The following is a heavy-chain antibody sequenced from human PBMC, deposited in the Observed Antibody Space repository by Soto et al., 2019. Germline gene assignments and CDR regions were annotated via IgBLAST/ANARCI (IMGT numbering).Heavy chain of an antibody. J-gene: IGHJ6*02. D-gene: IGHD3-16*01. Sequence: QVQLVQSGAEVKKPGSSVKVSCKSSGGTFNIYNINWVRQAPGQGLEWMGGILPIFGTTNYAQRFQGRLTIIADDSTSTTYMELSNLRSEDTAVYYCARDEIGDSYYHYYGMDVWGQGTTVTVTS. CDR3: ARDEIGDSYYHYYGMDV. V-gene: IGHV1-69*01. CDR2: ILPIFGTT. CDR1: GGTFNIYN.